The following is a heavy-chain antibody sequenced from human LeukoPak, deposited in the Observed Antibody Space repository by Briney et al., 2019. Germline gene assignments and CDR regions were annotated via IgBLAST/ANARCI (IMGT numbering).Heavy chain of an antibody. CDR3: ARDLNFMGWAAAGTPLGY. V-gene: IGHV6-1*01. J-gene: IGHJ4*02. D-gene: IGHD6-13*01. Sequence: SQTLSLTCAISGDSFSSNSAAWNWIRQSPSRGLEWLGSTYYRSKWYNDYAVSVKSRITINPDTSKNQFSLQLNSVTPEDTAVYYCARDLNFMGWAAAGTPLGYWGQGTLVTVSS. CDR1: GDSFSSNSAA. CDR2: TYYRSKWYN.